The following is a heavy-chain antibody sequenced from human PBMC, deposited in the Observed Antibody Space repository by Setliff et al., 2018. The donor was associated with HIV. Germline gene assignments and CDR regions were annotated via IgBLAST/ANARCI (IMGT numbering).Heavy chain of an antibody. V-gene: IGHV1-18*01. J-gene: IGHJ5*02. CDR2: ISGYTGIT. CDR1: GYIFSHYG. Sequence: ASVKVSCKISGYIFSHYGVTWVRQAPGQGLEYMGYISGYTGITHYAQGFQGRVTMTTDPSKYTAYMELRSLKYDDTAVYYCARDAGTGGPGRWVDPWGQGTMVTVSS. CDR3: ARDAGTGGPGRWVDP. D-gene: IGHD1-1*01.